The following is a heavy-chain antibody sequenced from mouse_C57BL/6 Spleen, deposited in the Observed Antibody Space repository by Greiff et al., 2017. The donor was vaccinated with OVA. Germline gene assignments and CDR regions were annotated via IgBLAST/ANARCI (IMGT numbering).Heavy chain of an antibody. D-gene: IGHD1-1*01. CDR1: GYAFSSYW. CDR2: IYPGDGDT. CDR3: ARGGITLFDY. J-gene: IGHJ2*01. V-gene: IGHV1-80*01. Sequence: VKVVESGAELVKPGASVKISCKASGYAFSSYWMNWVKQRPGKGLEWIGQIYPGDGDTNYNGKFKGKATLTADKSSSTAYMQLSSLTSEDSAVYFCARGGITLFDYWGQGTTLTVSS.